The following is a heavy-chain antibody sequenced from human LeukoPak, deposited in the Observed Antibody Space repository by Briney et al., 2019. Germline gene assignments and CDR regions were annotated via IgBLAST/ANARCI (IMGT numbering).Heavy chain of an antibody. CDR2: ISSGGST. J-gene: IGHJ4*02. V-gene: IGHV3-66*01. CDR1: GFTVRSNY. CDR3: STDRMGTKSFDY. D-gene: IGHD5-24*01. Sequence: HPGESLRLSCAASGFTVRSNYMSWVRQAPGKGLEWVSVISSGGSTYCADSGEGRFTISRDSSKNTLYLQMQSLRAEDTALYYCSTDRMGTKSFDYWGQGTLVTVSS.